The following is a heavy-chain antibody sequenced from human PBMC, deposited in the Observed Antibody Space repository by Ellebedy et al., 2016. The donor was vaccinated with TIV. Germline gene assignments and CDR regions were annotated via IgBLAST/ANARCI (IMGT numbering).Heavy chain of an antibody. CDR1: GGSISSGGYY. Sequence: MPSETLSLTCTVSGGSISSGGYYWSWIRQHPGKGLEWIGYIYYSGSTYYNPSLKSRVTISVDTSKNQFSLKLSSVTAADTAVYYCARYYTYYDFWSGYRYYFDYWGQGTLVTVSS. CDR3: ARYYTYYDFWSGYRYYFDY. V-gene: IGHV4-31*03. D-gene: IGHD3-3*01. J-gene: IGHJ4*02. CDR2: IYYSGST.